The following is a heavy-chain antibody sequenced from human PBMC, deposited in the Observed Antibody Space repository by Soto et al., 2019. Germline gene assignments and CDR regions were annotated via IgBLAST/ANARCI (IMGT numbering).Heavy chain of an antibody. CDR3: ARTGGTKVAGMYYYYYGMDV. V-gene: IGHV5-51*01. CDR2: IYPGDPDT. D-gene: IGHD6-19*01. J-gene: IGHJ6*02. CDR1: GYSFTSYC. Sequence: GESLKISCKGSGYSFTSYCIGWVRQMPGKGLEWMGIIYPGDPDTRYSPSFQGQVTISADKSISTAYLQWSRLKASDTAMYYCARTGGTKVAGMYYYYYGMDVWGQGTTVTVSS.